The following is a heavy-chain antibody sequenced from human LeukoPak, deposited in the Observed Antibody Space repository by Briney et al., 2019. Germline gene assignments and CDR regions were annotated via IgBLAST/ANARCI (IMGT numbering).Heavy chain of an antibody. CDR2: IYYSGST. CDR1: GGSISSRSYY. J-gene: IGHJ4*02. V-gene: IGHV4-39*01. D-gene: IGHD2-2*01. Sequence: SETLSLTCTVSGGSISSRSYYWGWIRQPPGKGQEWIGTIYYSGSTYYNPSLKSRVTISVDTSKNQFSLKLSSVTAADTAVYYCARHDCSSTSCYADYWGRGTLVTVSS. CDR3: ARHDCSSTSCYADY.